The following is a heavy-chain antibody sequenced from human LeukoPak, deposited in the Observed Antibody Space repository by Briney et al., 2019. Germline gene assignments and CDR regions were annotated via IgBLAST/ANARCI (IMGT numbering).Heavy chain of an antibody. D-gene: IGHD3-10*01. CDR2: IGTAGDT. CDR3: ARAPPTPSLLWFGESQDYYGMDV. J-gene: IGHJ6*02. CDR1: GFTFSSFD. Sequence: GGSLRLSCAASGFTFSSFDMHWVRQATGKGLEWVSAIGTAGDTYYPGSVKGRFTISRENAKNSLYLQMNSLRAGDTAVYYCARAPPTPSLLWFGESQDYYGMDVWGQGTTVTVSS. V-gene: IGHV3-13*01.